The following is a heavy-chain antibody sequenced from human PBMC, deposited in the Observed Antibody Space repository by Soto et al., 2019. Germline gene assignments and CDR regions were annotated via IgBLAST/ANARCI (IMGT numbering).Heavy chain of an antibody. CDR3: ARVGDPTYYDFWSGYIHWGTGYYSYDYMDV. Sequence: GGSLRLSCAASGFTFSSYWMHWVRQAPGKGLVWVSRINSDGSSTSYADSVKGRFTISRDNAKNTLYLQMNSLRAEDTAVYYCARVGDPTYYDFWSGYIHWGTGYYSYDYMDVWGKVTTVTVSS. V-gene: IGHV3-74*01. J-gene: IGHJ6*03. CDR1: GFTFSSYW. CDR2: INSDGSST. D-gene: IGHD3-3*01.